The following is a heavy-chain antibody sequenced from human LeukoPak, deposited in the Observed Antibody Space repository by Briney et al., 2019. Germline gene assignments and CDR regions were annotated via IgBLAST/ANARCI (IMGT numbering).Heavy chain of an antibody. V-gene: IGHV4-59*01. CDR3: ARAISYYYGMDV. Sequence: PSETLCLTCTVSGGSISNYFWSWIRQPPGKGLEWIGYIYYSGSTNYNPSLKSRVTLSVDTSKNQSSLKLSSVTAADTAVYYCARAISYYYGMDVWGQRTPVSASS. CDR1: GGSISNYF. CDR2: IYYSGST. D-gene: IGHD3-9*01. J-gene: IGHJ6*02.